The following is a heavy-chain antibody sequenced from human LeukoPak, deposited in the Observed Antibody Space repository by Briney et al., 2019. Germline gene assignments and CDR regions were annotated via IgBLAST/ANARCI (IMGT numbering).Heavy chain of an antibody. J-gene: IGHJ5*02. V-gene: IGHV4-39*07. D-gene: IGHD3-10*01. CDR1: GGSISSSSYY. CDR2: IYYSGST. Sequence: SETLSVTCTVPGGSISSSSYYSGCIRHPPGKWREWIGSIYYSGSTYYNPSRKTRVTISVDTSKNQFSLKLSSVTAADTAVYYCARDQRRTDLADLWFGELFGWFDPWGQGTLVTVSS. CDR3: ARDQRRTDLADLWFGELFGWFDP.